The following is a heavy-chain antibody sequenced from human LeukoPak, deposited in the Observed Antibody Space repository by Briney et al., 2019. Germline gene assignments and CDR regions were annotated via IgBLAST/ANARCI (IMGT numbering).Heavy chain of an antibody. J-gene: IGHJ4*02. V-gene: IGHV1-69*13. CDR3: ARGRDDNSGYYYGSFDY. CDR2: IIPIFGTA. D-gene: IGHD3-22*01. CDR1: GGTFSSYA. Sequence: ASVKASCKASGGTFSSYAISWVRQAPGQGLEWMGGIIPIFGTANYAQKFQGRVTITADESTSTAYMELSSLRSEDTAVYYCARGRDDNSGYYYGSFDYWGQGTLVTVSS.